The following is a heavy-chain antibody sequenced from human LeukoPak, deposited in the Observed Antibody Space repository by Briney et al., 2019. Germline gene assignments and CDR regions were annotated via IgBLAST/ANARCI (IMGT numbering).Heavy chain of an antibody. CDR1: GGSISSSSYY. Sequence: SETLSLTCTVSGGSISSSSYYWGWIRQPPGQGLEWIGSIYYSGSTYYNPSLKSRVTISVDTSKNQFSLKLSSVTAAATAVYYCARTDIVVVVAALLGGVDYWGQGTLVTVSS. CDR3: ARTDIVVVVAALLGGVDY. V-gene: IGHV4-39*07. J-gene: IGHJ4*02. D-gene: IGHD2-15*01. CDR2: IYYSGST.